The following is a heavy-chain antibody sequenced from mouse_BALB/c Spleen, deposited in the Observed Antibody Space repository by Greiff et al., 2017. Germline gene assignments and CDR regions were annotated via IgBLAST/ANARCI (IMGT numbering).Heavy chain of an antibody. CDR2: INPSTGYT. J-gene: IGHJ2*01. CDR3: ARIGGPAFDY. D-gene: IGHD2-14*01. Sequence: VQLQQSGAELTKPGASVKMSCKASGYTFTSYWMHWVKQRPGQGLEWIGYINPSTGYTEYNQKFKDKATLTADKSSSTAYMQLSSLTSEDSAVYYCARIGGPAFDYWGQGTTLTVSS. CDR1: GYTFTSYW. V-gene: IGHV1-7*01.